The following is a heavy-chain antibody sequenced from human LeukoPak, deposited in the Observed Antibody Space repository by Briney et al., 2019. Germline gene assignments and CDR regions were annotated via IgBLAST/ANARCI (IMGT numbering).Heavy chain of an antibody. CDR1: GGSIRTTNYY. CDR3: ARLKGYGDYFDY. V-gene: IGHV4-39*01. Sequence: SETLSLTCTVSGGSIRTTNYYWGWIRQPPGKGLEWIGNIYYSGSTYYNPSLKSRLTISVDTSKNQFSLKLSSVTASDTAVYYCARLKGYGDYFDYWGQGTLVTVSS. D-gene: IGHD5-12*01. CDR2: IYYSGST. J-gene: IGHJ4*02.